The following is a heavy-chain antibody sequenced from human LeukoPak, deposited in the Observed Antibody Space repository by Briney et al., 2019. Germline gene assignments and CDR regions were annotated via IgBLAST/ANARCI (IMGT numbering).Heavy chain of an antibody. CDR1: GGSVSSDSYY. D-gene: IGHD3-10*01. Sequence: PSETLSLTCTVSGGSVSSDSYYWSWIRQPPGKGLEWIGYVYYSGSTNYNPSLKSRVTISVDTSKNQFSLKLSSVTAADTAVYYCARDSGHYYFDYWGQGTLVTVSS. CDR3: ARDSGHYYFDY. CDR2: VYYSGST. J-gene: IGHJ4*02. V-gene: IGHV4-61*01.